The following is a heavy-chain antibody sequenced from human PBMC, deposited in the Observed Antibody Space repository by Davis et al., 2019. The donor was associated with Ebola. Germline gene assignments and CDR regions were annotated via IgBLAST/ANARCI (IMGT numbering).Heavy chain of an antibody. CDR1: GFTFSTYS. Sequence: GGSLRLSCAASGFTFSTYSMNWVRQAPGKGLEWISYISDSSATIYYADSVKGRFTISRDNAKNSLYLQMNSLRAEDTAVFYCAKDPGPNFDYWGQGTLVTVSS. J-gene: IGHJ4*02. D-gene: IGHD3-10*01. CDR2: ISDSSATI. V-gene: IGHV3-48*01. CDR3: AKDPGPNFDY.